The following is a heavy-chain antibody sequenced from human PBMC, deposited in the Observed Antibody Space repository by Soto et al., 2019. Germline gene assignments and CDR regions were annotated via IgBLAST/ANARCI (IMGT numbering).Heavy chain of an antibody. CDR1: GGSISSYY. CDR2: IYYSGST. J-gene: IGHJ6*03. Sequence: SETLSLTCTVSGGSISSYYWSWIRQPPGKGLEWIGYIYYSGSTNYNPSLKSRVTISVDTSKNQFSLKLSSVTAADTAVYYCARGRYSSSSYYYSYMDVWGKGTTVTVSS. D-gene: IGHD6-6*01. V-gene: IGHV4-59*01. CDR3: ARGRYSSSSYYYSYMDV.